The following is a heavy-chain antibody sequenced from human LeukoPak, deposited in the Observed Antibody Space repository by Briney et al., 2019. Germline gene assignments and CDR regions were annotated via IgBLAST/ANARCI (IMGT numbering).Heavy chain of an antibody. CDR2: ISYSGST. Sequence: SETLSITSNALGGTISCFGFYWKWVRQPPGLGLEWIGGISYSGSTYYNPSLKSRITISVDTSKNQFSLRLNYLTAAATTVYYCARRYYGTARDPYYFDYGGQGTLVTVSS. CDR3: ARRYYGTARDPYYFDY. D-gene: IGHD3-10*01. V-gene: IGHV4-39*01. J-gene: IGHJ4*02. CDR1: GGTISCFGFY.